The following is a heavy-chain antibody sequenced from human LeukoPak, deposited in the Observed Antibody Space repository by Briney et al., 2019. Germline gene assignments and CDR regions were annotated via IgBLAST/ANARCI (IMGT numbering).Heavy chain of an antibody. Sequence: GGSLRLSCAASGFTFSSYSMNWVRQAPGKGLEWVSSISSSSSYIYYADSVKGPFTISRDNAKNSLYLQMNSLRAEDTAVYYCARDRYCSGGSCYGTTYYFDYWGQGTLVTVSS. J-gene: IGHJ4*02. CDR1: GFTFSSYS. V-gene: IGHV3-21*01. CDR3: ARDRYCSGGSCYGTTYYFDY. CDR2: ISSSSSYI. D-gene: IGHD2-15*01.